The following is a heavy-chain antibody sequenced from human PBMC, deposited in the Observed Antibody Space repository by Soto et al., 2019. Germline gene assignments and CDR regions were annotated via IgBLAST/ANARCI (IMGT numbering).Heavy chain of an antibody. CDR1: GFTFSTHW. CDR3: AKDVR. Sequence: EVQLVESGGDLVQPGGSLRLSCAASGFTFSTHWMSWVRQAPGKGLEWVANIKEDGSERYYADSVKGRFTIPRDNAKTSLYLQMNGLRVEDTALYYCAKDVRWGQGTLVTVSS. CDR2: IKEDGSER. V-gene: IGHV3-7*05. J-gene: IGHJ4*02.